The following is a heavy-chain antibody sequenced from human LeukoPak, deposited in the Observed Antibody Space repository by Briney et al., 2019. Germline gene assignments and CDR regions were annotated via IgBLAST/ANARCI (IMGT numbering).Heavy chain of an antibody. CDR1: GSRFTSYW. J-gene: IGHJ3*01. Sequence: GASLKISCKGSGSRFTSYWNSWGRQMPGKGLEWMGRIDPSDSYTNYSPSFQGHVTISADKSISTAYLQWSSLKASDTATYYCARLADYYDSSGRHWGQGTMVTVSS. CDR3: ARLADYYDSSGRH. V-gene: IGHV5-10-1*01. D-gene: IGHD3-22*01. CDR2: IDPSDSYT.